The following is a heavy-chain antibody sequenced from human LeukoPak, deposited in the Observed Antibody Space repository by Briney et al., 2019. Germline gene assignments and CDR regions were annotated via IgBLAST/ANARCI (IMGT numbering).Heavy chain of an antibody. CDR2: IIPIFGTA. CDR3: ARDHGSGPYASYGMDV. CDR1: GGTFTTYA. J-gene: IGHJ6*02. D-gene: IGHD3-10*01. Sequence: SVKVSSTPAGGTFTTYAISWVRQAPGQGLGWMGGIIPIFGTANYAQKFQGRVTITADESTSTAYMELSSLRSEDTAVYYCARDHGSGPYASYGMDVWGQGTTVTVSS. V-gene: IGHV1-69*13.